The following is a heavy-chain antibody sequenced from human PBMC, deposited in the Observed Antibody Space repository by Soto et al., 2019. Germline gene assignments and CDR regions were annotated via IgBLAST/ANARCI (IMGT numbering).Heavy chain of an antibody. CDR1: GYTFTSYA. CDR3: ARALGVVTDDY. D-gene: IGHD2-15*01. V-gene: IGHV1-3*01. J-gene: IGHJ4*02. CDR2: INAGNGNT. Sequence: QVPLVQSGAEVKKPGASVKVSCKASGYTFTSYAMHWVRQAPGQRLEWMGWINAGNGNTKYSQKFQGRVTITRDTSARTAYMEVSRLRSEGTAVYFCARALGVVTDDYWGQGTLVTVSS.